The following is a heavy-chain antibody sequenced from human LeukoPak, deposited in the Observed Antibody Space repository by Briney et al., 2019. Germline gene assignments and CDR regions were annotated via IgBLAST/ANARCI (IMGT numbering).Heavy chain of an antibody. D-gene: IGHD6-13*01. CDR1: GYSFTSYW. CDR3: ARQGDSSSWYAWFDP. J-gene: IGHJ5*02. CDR2: IYPGDSDT. V-gene: IGHV5-51*01. Sequence: GESLKISCKGSGYSFTSYWIGWVRLMPGKGLEWMGIIYPGDSDTRYSPSFQGQVTISADKSISTAYLQWSSLKASDTAMYYCARQGDSSSWYAWFDPWGQGTLVTVSS.